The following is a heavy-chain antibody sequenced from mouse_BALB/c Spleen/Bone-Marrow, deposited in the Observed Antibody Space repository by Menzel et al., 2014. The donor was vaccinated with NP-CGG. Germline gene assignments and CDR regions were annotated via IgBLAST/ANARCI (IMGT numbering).Heavy chain of an antibody. J-gene: IGHJ3*01. CDR1: GFPLSSYG. D-gene: IGHD1-1*01. CDR3: ARGDYGSTYWFAY. CDR2: IWAGGGT. Sequence: VKLVESGPGLVAPSQSLSITCTVSGFPLSSYGVHWVRQPPGKGLEWLGIIWAGGGTNYNSALMSRLSISKDNSKGQVFLKMNSLQTDDTAMYYCARGDYGSTYWFAYWGQGTLVTVSA. V-gene: IGHV2-9*02.